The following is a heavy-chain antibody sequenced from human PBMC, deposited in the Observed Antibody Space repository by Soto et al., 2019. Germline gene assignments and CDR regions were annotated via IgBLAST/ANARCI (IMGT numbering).Heavy chain of an antibody. CDR2: IAYDGSNK. CDR3: APGVPGIAVSGTGYFQH. D-gene: IGHD6-19*01. CDR1: GFTFSSYA. J-gene: IGHJ1*01. V-gene: IGHV3-30-3*01. Sequence: HPGGSLRLSCAASGFTFSSYAMHWVRQAPGKGLEWVAVIAYDGSNKYYADSVKGRFTISRDNSKNTLYLQMNSLRAEDTAVDYCAPGVPGIAVSGTGYFQHWGQGTPVTVSS.